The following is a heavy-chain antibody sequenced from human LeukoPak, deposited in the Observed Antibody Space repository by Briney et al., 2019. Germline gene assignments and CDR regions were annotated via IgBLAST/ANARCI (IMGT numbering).Heavy chain of an antibody. J-gene: IGHJ3*02. Sequence: GASVKVSCKASGYTFTSYYMHWVRQAPGQGLEWMGIINPSGGSTSYAQKFQGRVTMTRDMSTSTVYMELSSLRSEDTAVYYCARDRQYGDPPAGAFDIWGQGTMVTVSS. CDR3: ARDRQYGDPPAGAFDI. V-gene: IGHV1-46*01. D-gene: IGHD4-17*01. CDR2: INPSGGST. CDR1: GYTFTSYY.